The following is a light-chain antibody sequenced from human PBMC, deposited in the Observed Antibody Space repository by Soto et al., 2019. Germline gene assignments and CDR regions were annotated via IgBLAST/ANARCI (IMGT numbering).Light chain of an antibody. CDR1: QSVSSSY. V-gene: IGKV3D-15*01. CDR2: GAS. J-gene: IGKJ5*01. Sequence: EIVMTQSPATLSVSKGERATLSCRASQSVSSSYLAWYQQKPGQAPRLLIYGASSRATGIPDRFRGSGSGTEFTLTISSLQSDDFATYYCQQYSTYASSLTFGQGTLL. CDR3: QQYSTYASSLT.